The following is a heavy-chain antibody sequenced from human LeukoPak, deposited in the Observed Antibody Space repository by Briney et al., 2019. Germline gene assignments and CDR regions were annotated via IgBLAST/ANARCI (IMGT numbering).Heavy chain of an antibody. CDR2: ISGSGGST. J-gene: IGHJ3*02. CDR1: GFTFSSYA. CDR3: ARTSLRAFHI. Sequence: PGGSLRLSCAASGFTFSSYAMSWVRQAPGKGLEWVSAISGSGGSTYYADSVKGRFTISRDNAKNSLYLQMNSLRDEDTAVYYCARTSLRAFHIWGQGTMVTVSS. V-gene: IGHV3-23*01.